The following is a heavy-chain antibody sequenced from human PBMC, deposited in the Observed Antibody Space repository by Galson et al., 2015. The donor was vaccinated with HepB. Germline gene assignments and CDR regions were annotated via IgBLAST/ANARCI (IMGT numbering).Heavy chain of an antibody. D-gene: IGHD3-22*01. Sequence: SVKVSCKASGGTFSSYAISWVRQAPGQGLEWMGGIIPIFGTANYAQKFQGRVTITADESTSTAYMELSSLRSEDTAVYYCATVPYYYDSSGYPDYWGQGTLVTVSS. V-gene: IGHV1-69*13. CDR3: ATVPYYYDSSGYPDY. J-gene: IGHJ4*02. CDR1: GGTFSSYA. CDR2: IIPIFGTA.